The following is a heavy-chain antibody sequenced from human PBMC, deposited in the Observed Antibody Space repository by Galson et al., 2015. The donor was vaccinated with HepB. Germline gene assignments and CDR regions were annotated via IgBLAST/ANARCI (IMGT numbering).Heavy chain of an antibody. J-gene: IGHJ4*02. D-gene: IGHD4-17*01. CDR1: GFSLSTSGVG. Sequence: PALVKPTQTLTLTCTFSGFSLSTSGVGVGWIRQPPGKALEWLALIYWDNDKRYSPSLKSRLTITKDTSKNQVVLTLTNMDPVDTATYYCAHYGDPSEFHYWGQGTLVTVSS. CDR3: AHYGDPSEFHY. CDR2: IYWDNDK. V-gene: IGHV2-5*02.